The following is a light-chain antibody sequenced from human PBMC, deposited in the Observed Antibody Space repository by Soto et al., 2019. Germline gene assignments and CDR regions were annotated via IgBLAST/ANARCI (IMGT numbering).Light chain of an antibody. V-gene: IGKV1-5*03. Sequence: DLQMTQSPSTLSGSVGDRVTITCRASQTISSWLAWYQQKPGKAPKLLIYKASTLKSGVPSRFSGSGSGTEFTLTISSLQPDEFATYYCQQSYSTPFTVGPGTKVDI. CDR1: QTISSW. J-gene: IGKJ3*01. CDR3: QQSYSTPFT. CDR2: KAS.